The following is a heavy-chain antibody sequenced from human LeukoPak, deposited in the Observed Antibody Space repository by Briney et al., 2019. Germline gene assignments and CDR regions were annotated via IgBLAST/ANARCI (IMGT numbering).Heavy chain of an antibody. J-gene: IGHJ5*02. V-gene: IGHV4-30-4*01. D-gene: IGHD3-10*01. CDR3: ARDRILLWFGELSGGWFDP. Sequence: PSETLSLTCTVSGGSISSGDYYWSWIRQPPGKGLEWIGYICYSGSTYYNPSLKSRVTISVDTSKNQFSLKLSSVTAADTAVYYCARDRILLWFGELSGGWFDPWGQGTLVTVSS. CDR1: GGSISSGDYY. CDR2: ICYSGST.